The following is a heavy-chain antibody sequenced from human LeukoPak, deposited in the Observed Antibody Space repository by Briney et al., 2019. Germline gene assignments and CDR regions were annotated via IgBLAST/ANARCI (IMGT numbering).Heavy chain of an antibody. V-gene: IGHV4-59*01. Sequence: PSETLSLTCTVSGGSTSSYYWSWIRQPPGKGLEWIGYIYYSGSTNYNPSLKSRVAISVDTSKNQFSLKLSSVTAADTAVYYCARGHRWGYTALLWFDPWGQGTLVTVSS. J-gene: IGHJ5*02. CDR3: ARGHRWGYTALLWFDP. CDR1: GGSTSSYY. CDR2: IYYSGST. D-gene: IGHD5-18*01.